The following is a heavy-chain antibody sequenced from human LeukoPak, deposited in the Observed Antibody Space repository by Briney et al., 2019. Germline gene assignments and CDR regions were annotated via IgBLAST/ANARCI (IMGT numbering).Heavy chain of an antibody. CDR1: GGSFSGYY. CDR2: INHSGST. V-gene: IGHV4-34*01. CDR3: ARGVNYYYYYMDV. J-gene: IGHJ6*03. Sequence: SETLSLTCAVYGGSFSGYYWSWIRQPPGKGLEWIGEINHSGSTNYNPSLKSRVTISVDTSKNQFSLKLSSVTAADTAVYYCARGVNYYYYYMDVWGKGTTVTISS. D-gene: IGHD4-23*01.